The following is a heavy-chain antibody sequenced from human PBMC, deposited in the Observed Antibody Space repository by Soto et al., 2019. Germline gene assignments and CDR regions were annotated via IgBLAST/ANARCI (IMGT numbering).Heavy chain of an antibody. D-gene: IGHD3-3*01. J-gene: IGHJ6*02. Sequence: ASVKVSCKASGITFSRSGVQWVRQARGQRLEWIGWIVVGSGNTNYAQKFQERVTITRDMSTSTAYMELSSLRSGDTADYYCAAARGVDDFWSGYCGMDVWG. V-gene: IGHV1-58*01. CDR2: IVVGSGNT. CDR3: AAARGVDDFWSGYCGMDV. CDR1: GITFSRSG.